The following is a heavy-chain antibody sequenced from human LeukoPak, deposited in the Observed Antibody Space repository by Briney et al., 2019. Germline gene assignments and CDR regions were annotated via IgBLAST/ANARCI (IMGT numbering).Heavy chain of an antibody. CDR1: GFTFNSYG. CDR2: ISGSGGST. Sequence: GGSLRLSCEASGFTFNSYGMSWVRQAPGKGLERVSAISGSGGSTYYADSVKGRFTISRDNSKNTLYLQMNSLRAEDTAVYYCAKLDYGDSGRYYYMDVWGKGTTVTVSS. D-gene: IGHD4-17*01. J-gene: IGHJ6*03. V-gene: IGHV3-23*01. CDR3: AKLDYGDSGRYYYMDV.